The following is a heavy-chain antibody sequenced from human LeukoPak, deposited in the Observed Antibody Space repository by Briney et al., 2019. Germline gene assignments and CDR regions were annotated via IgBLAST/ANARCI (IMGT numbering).Heavy chain of an antibody. V-gene: IGHV1-69*05. Sequence: ASVKVSCKASGGTFSSYAISWVRQAPGQGLEWMGRIIPIFGTANYAQKFQGRVTITTDESTSTAYMELSSLRSEDTAVYYCASGSFGAHAFDIWGQGTMVTVSS. CDR1: GGTFSSYA. J-gene: IGHJ3*02. D-gene: IGHD3-10*01. CDR2: IIPIFGTA. CDR3: ASGSFGAHAFDI.